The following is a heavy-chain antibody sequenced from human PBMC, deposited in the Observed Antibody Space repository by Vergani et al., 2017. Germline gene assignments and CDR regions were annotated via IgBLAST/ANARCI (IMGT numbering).Heavy chain of an antibody. CDR1: GGTFSSYA. J-gene: IGHJ5*02. V-gene: IGHV1-69*01. CDR2: IIPIFGTA. CDR3: ATEGSEIVGATNDWFDP. Sequence: QVQLVQSGAEVKKPGSSVKVSCKASGGTFSSYAISWVRQAPGQGLEWMGGIIPIFGTANYAQKFQGRVMITANESTSTAYMELSSLRSEDTAVYYCATEGSEIVGATNDWFDPWGQGTLVTVSS. D-gene: IGHD1-26*01.